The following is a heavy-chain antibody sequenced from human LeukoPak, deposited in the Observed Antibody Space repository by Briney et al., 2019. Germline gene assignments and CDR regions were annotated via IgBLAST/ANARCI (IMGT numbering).Heavy chain of an antibody. J-gene: IGHJ4*02. CDR3: GGSGSYYTPSYY. CDR1: DFPVSDNY. V-gene: IGHV3-53*01. CDR2: ISNDGVT. D-gene: IGHD3-10*01. Sequence: PGGSLRLSCATSDFPVSDNYMSWVRQAPGRGLEWVSVISNDGVTDYADSVKGRFTISRDDSNDTVLLQMSSLRPEDTAVYYCGGSGSYYTPSYYWGQGTLVTVSS.